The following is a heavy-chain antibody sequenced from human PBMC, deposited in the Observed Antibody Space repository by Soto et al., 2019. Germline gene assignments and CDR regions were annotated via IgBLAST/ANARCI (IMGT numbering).Heavy chain of an antibody. CDR1: GDSISSGGYY. CDR2: IYYSGST. V-gene: IGHV4-31*03. D-gene: IGHD4-17*01. CDR3: ARTPMTSVTPAYFDY. J-gene: IGHJ4*02. Sequence: QVQLQESGPGLVKPSQTLSLTCTVSGDSISSGGYYWSWIRQHPGMGLEWIGYIYYSGSTYYNPSLTSRVTRSVATSKNPFSLKLSSVTAADTAVYYCARTPMTSVTPAYFDYWGQGTLVTVSA.